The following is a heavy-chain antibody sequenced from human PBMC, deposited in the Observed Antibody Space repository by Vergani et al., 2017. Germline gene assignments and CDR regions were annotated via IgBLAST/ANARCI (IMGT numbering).Heavy chain of an antibody. Sequence: EVQLVESGGGLVQPGRSLRLSCAASGFTFDDYAMHWVRQAPGKGLEWVSGISRNSGSIGYADSVKGRFTISRDNAKNSLYLQMNSLRAEDTALYYCAKGSYSNYYFDYWGQGTLVTVSS. V-gene: IGHV3-9*01. J-gene: IGHJ4*02. CDR1: GFTFDDYA. CDR2: ISRNSGSI. D-gene: IGHD4-11*01. CDR3: AKGSYSNYYFDY.